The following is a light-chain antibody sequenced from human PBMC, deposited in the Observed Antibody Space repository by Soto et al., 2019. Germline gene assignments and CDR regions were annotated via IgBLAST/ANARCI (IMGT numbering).Light chain of an antibody. CDR3: QQYGSSPLIT. V-gene: IGKV3-20*01. J-gene: IGKJ5*01. CDR1: QTVGSSF. Sequence: EILLLQSPGTLSLSPGYRGTLFFRSSQTVGSSFLAWFQHKPGQAPRLLIYGASSRATGIPDRFSGSGSGTDFTLTISRLEPEDFAVYYCQQYGSSPLITFGQGTRLEI. CDR2: GAS.